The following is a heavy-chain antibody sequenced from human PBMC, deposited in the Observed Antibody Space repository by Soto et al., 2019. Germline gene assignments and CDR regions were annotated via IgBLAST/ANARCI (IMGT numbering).Heavy chain of an antibody. V-gene: IGHV3-23*01. D-gene: IGHD4-17*01. CDR1: GLSFSSYA. Sequence: GVLRLSCAASGLSFSSYALTWVRQAPGNGLEWVSVITGSGGSTYHADSVKGRFTISRDNSKNTLYLQMNSLRAEDTAVYYCAKPDYGDPFFDYWGQGTLVTVSS. J-gene: IGHJ4*02. CDR2: ITGSGGST. CDR3: AKPDYGDPFFDY.